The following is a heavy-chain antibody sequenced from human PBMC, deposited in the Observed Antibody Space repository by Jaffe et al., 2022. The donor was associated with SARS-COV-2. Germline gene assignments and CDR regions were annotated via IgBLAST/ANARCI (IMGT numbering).Heavy chain of an antibody. CDR2: IYSGGST. Sequence: EVQLVESGGGLVQPGGSLRLSCAASGFTVSSNYMSWVRQAPGKGLEWVSVIYSGGSTYYADSVKGRFTISRDNSKNTLYLQMNSLRAEDTAVYYCAREGRDYGTISYYYYGMDVWGQGTTVTVSS. D-gene: IGHD4-17*01. V-gene: IGHV3-66*02. CDR3: AREGRDYGTISYYYYGMDV. J-gene: IGHJ6*02. CDR1: GFTVSSNY.